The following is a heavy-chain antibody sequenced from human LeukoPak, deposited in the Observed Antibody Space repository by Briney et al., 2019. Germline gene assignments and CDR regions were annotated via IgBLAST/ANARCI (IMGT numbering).Heavy chain of an antibody. V-gene: IGHV1-2*02. CDR1: GYTFTGHY. CDR2: INPNSGGT. D-gene: IGHD5-18*01. CDR3: AKDRGYSYGHDAFDI. Sequence: ASVKVSCKASGYTFTGHYMHWVRQAPGQGLEWMGWINPNSGGTNYAQKFQGRVTMTRDTSISTAYMELSRLRSDDTAVYYCAKDRGYSYGHDAFDIWGQGTMVTVSS. J-gene: IGHJ3*02.